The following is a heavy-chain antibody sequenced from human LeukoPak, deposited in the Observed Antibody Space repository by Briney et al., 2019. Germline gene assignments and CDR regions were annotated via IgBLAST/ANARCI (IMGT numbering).Heavy chain of an antibody. CDR3: TRLTGSKGGAYDI. J-gene: IGHJ3*02. CDR2: IRNKASSYTT. CDR1: GFTFSDHY. D-gene: IGHD3-10*01. V-gene: IGHV3-72*01. Sequence: PGGSLRLSCAASGFTFSDHYMDWVRQVPGKGLEWVGRIRNKASSYTTDYAASVKGRFTVSRDDSKNSLFLQMNSLKTEDTAVYYCTRLTGSKGGAYDIWGQGTMVTVSS.